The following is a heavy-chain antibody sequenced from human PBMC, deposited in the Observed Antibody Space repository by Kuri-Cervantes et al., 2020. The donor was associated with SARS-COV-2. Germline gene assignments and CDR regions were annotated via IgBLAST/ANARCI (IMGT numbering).Heavy chain of an antibody. Sequence: GESLKISCEASGFTFSSYGMHWVRQAPGKGLEWVAVISYDGSNKYYADSVKGRFTISRDNSKNTLYLQMNSLRAEDTAVYYCAKVFRPSDEGFDYWGQGTLVTVSS. V-gene: IGHV3-30*18. CDR1: GFTFSSYG. D-gene: IGHD1-26*01. CDR2: ISYDGSNK. CDR3: AKVFRPSDEGFDY. J-gene: IGHJ4*02.